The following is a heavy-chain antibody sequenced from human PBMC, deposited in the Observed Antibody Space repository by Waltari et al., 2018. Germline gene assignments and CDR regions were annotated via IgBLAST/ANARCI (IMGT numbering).Heavy chain of an antibody. Sequence: QLQLQESGPGLVKPSETLSLTCTVPGGSISSSSSYWGWSRQPPGKGLEWIGSIYYGGSTYYNPSLKSRVTISVDTSKNQFSLKLSSVTAADTAVYYCARNVSSISSSRDAFDYWGQGTLVSVSS. V-gene: IGHV4-39*07. CDR3: ARNVSSISSSRDAFDY. CDR2: IYYGGST. CDR1: GGSISSSSSY. D-gene: IGHD6-13*01. J-gene: IGHJ4*02.